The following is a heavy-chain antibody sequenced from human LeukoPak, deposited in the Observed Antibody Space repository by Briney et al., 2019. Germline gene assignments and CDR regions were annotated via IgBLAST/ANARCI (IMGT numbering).Heavy chain of an antibody. D-gene: IGHD2-15*01. V-gene: IGHV3-30*18. CDR3: AKGMSFCSGGYCHSSGAFDV. CDR1: GLPFIIYG. CDR2: MSFDGTIE. Sequence: GGSLSLSCEASGLPFIIYGMHWVPQAPAKGPEWLPAMSFDGTIEYYADSVKGRFTISRDNSRKTLSLSLKRLTIEDTAVYSCAKGMSFCSGGYCHSSGAFDVWGQGTMVTVSS. J-gene: IGHJ3*01.